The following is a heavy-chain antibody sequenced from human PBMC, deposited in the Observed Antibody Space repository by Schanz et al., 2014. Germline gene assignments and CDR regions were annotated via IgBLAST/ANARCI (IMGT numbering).Heavy chain of an antibody. CDR3: VKEGTVVSGSPRDY. CDR1: GFSFNNYG. V-gene: IGHV3-30*18. Sequence: QVQLVESGGGVVQPGRSLRLSCAASGFSFNNYGLNWVRQAPGKGLEWVAAISYDGSNSYYADSVKGRFTISRDTSKNTLDLQMSSLRADDTAVYYCVKEGTVVSGSPRDYWGQGALVTVSS. J-gene: IGHJ4*02. CDR2: ISYDGSNS. D-gene: IGHD3-10*01.